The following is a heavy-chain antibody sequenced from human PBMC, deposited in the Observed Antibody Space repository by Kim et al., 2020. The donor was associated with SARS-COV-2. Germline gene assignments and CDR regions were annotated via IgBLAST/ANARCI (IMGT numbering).Heavy chain of an antibody. V-gene: IGHV3-21*01. CDR3: ARDRYRGY. CDR2: SDI. D-gene: IGHD5-12*01. Sequence: SDIYHADSVKGRFTISRDNAKSSLYLQMNSLRAEDTAVYYCARDRYRGYWGQGTLVTVSS. J-gene: IGHJ4*02.